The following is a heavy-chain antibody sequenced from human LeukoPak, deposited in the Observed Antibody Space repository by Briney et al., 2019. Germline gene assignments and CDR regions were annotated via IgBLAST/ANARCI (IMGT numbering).Heavy chain of an antibody. V-gene: IGHV4-59*08. CDR1: HGSISRYY. Sequence: SETLSLTCIVSHGSISRYYWSWIRQHPGKGLECIGHIYYSGSTEYSPSLKSRVTISVDTSENQVSLKVTSVTAADTAVYYCARLQNRGFDYGYDDAFDVWGQGTMVTVSS. J-gene: IGHJ3*01. CDR3: ARLQNRGFDYGYDDAFDV. CDR2: IYYSGST. D-gene: IGHD5-18*01.